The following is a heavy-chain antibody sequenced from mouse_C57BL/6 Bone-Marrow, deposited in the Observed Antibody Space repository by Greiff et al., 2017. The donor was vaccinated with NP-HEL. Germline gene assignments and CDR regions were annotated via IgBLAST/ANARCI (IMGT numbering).Heavy chain of an antibody. CDR2: INTNNGGT. Sequence: VQLQQSGPELVKPGASVKISCKASGYTFTDYYMNWVKQSHGKSLEWIGDINTNNGGTSYNQKFKGKATLTDDKSSSTAYMELRSLTSEDSAVYYCLRRFAYWGQGTLVTVSA. CDR3: LRRFAY. D-gene: IGHD2-12*01. J-gene: IGHJ3*01. V-gene: IGHV1-26*01. CDR1: GYTFTDYY.